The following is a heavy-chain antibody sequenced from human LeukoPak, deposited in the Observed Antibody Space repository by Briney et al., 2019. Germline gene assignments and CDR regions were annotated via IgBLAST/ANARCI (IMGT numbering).Heavy chain of an antibody. CDR3: ARVWGGHYYYDSSGYENFSFDY. J-gene: IGHJ4*02. V-gene: IGHV4-34*01. CDR1: GGSSSGYY. Sequence: SETLSLTCAVYGGSSSGYYWSWIRQPPGKGLEWIGEINHSGSTNYNPSLKSRVTISVDTSKNQFSLKLSSVTAADTAVYYCARVWGGHYYYDSSGYENFSFDYWGQGTLVTVSS. CDR2: INHSGST. D-gene: IGHD3-22*01.